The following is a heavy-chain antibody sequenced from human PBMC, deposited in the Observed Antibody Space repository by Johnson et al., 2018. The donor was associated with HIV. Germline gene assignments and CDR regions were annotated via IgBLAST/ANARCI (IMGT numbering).Heavy chain of an antibody. CDR2: INWNGGRT. Sequence: VQLVESGGGVVRPGGSLRLSCAASGFTFDDYGMSWVRRAPGKGLEWVSGINWNGGRTGYADSVRGRFTISRDNAKNSLYLQMNTLRADDTALYYCARRDSGSLSFDIWGQGTMVIVSS. D-gene: IGHD1-26*01. CDR1: GFTFDDYG. J-gene: IGHJ3*02. CDR3: ARRDSGSLSFDI. V-gene: IGHV3-20*04.